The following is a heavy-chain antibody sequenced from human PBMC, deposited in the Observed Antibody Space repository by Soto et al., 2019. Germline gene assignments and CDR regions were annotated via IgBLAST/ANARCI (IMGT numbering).Heavy chain of an antibody. Sequence: EVHLVESGGGLVQPGGSLRLSCAASGFTVSSNYMSWVRQAPGKGLEWVSVIYSGGSTYYADSVKGRFTISRDNSKNTLYLQMNSLRAEDTAVYYCVRDGPGDSIAAAGTPRMDVWGRGTTVTVSS. CDR3: VRDGPGDSIAAAGTPRMDV. J-gene: IGHJ6*02. V-gene: IGHV3-66*01. D-gene: IGHD6-13*01. CDR2: IYSGGST. CDR1: GFTVSSNY.